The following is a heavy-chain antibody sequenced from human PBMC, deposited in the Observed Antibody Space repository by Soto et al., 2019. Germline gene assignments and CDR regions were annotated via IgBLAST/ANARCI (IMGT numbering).Heavy chain of an antibody. V-gene: IGHV3-74*01. Sequence: EMQLVESGGSLVQPGGSVRLSCAASGFAFSNSWMHWVRQVPGKGLVWVSHINADGSTTSNADSVKGRFTIFRDNAQSTLYVQMNSLRAEDTGVYYCARDRGYAFDMWGQGTMVTVSS. CDR3: ARDRGYAFDM. J-gene: IGHJ3*02. CDR2: INADGSTT. CDR1: GFAFSNSW.